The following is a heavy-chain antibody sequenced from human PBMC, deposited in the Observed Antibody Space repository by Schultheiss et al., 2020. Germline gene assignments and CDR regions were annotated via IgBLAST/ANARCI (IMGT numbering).Heavy chain of an antibody. CDR1: GGSISSSSYY. CDR3: AGDTRAVAVGY. D-gene: IGHD6-19*01. J-gene: IGHJ4*02. V-gene: IGHV4-61*01. CDR2: IYYSGST. Sequence: SETLSLTCAVSGGSISSSSYYWGWIRQPPGKGLEWIGYIYYSGSTNYNPSLKSRVTISVDTSKNQFSLKLSSVTAADTAVYYCAGDTRAVAVGYWGQGTLVTVSS.